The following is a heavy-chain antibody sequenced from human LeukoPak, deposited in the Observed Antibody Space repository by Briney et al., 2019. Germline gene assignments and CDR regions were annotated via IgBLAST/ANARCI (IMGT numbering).Heavy chain of an antibody. CDR3: ASAVKTMIVWSGAFDI. D-gene: IGHD3-22*01. J-gene: IGHJ3*02. Sequence: SETLSLTCNVSGGSMKNYYWTWLRQSAGKGLEWIGRMYGSGTTTNQNPSLEGRVTMSVDTSKNQFSLDLSSVTAADTAVYYCASAVKTMIVWSGAFDIWGQGTMVTVSS. V-gene: IGHV4-4*07. CDR1: GGSMKNYY. CDR2: MYGSGTT.